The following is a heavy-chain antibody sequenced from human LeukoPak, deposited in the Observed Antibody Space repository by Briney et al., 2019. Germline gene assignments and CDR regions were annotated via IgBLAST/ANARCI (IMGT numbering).Heavy chain of an antibody. V-gene: IGHV4-31*03. D-gene: IGHD6-13*01. CDR2: IYYSGGT. CDR1: GGSISSGGYY. J-gene: IGHJ4*02. Sequence: SETLSLTCTVSGGSISSGGYYWSWIRQHPGKGLEWIGYIYYSGGTYYNPSLKSRVTISVDTSKNQFSLKLSSVTAADTAVYYCARDRIAAAGTFGYWGQGTLVTVSS. CDR3: ARDRIAAAGTFGY.